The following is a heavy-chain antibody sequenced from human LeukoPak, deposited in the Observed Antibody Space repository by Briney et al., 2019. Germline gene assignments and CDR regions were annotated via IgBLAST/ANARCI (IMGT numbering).Heavy chain of an antibody. CDR2: INHSGST. CDR1: GGSFSGYY. V-gene: IGHV4-34*01. J-gene: IGHJ5*02. Sequence: SETLSLTCAVYGGSFSGYYWSWIRQPPGKGLEGIGEINHSGSTNYNPSLKSRVTISVDTSKNQFSLKLSSVTAADTAVYYCARVFLAGFDPWGQGTLVTVSS. CDR3: ARVFLAGFDP. D-gene: IGHD3-3*01.